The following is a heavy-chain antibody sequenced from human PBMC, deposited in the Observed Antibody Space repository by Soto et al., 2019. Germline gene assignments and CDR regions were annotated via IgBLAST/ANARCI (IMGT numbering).Heavy chain of an antibody. CDR2: IIPIFNTA. D-gene: IGHD4-17*01. Sequence: QVQLVQSGAEVKKPGSSVKVSCKASGGTLSNYAFTWVRQAPGQGLQWMGGIIPIFNTANYAQKFQCRVTTTADESTSPASVEVNSRKSAHSAVYYCARDRATDYAGNYNDGMDVLGQGTTMSVSS. CDR1: GGTLSNYA. V-gene: IGHV1-69*01. J-gene: IGHJ6*01. CDR3: ARDRATDYAGNYNDGMDV.